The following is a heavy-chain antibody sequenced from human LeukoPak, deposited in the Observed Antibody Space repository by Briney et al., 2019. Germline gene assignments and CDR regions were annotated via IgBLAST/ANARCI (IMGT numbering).Heavy chain of an antibody. CDR2: INSGGST. Sequence: HSGGSLRLSCAASGFTVSSNYMSWVRQAPGKGLEWVSVINSGGSTYYADSVKGRFTISRDNSKNTLYLQMNSLRAEDTAVYYCARDYYDSSGYYGAFDIWGQGTMVTVSS. D-gene: IGHD3-22*01. J-gene: IGHJ3*02. V-gene: IGHV3-53*01. CDR3: ARDYYDSSGYYGAFDI. CDR1: GFTVSSNY.